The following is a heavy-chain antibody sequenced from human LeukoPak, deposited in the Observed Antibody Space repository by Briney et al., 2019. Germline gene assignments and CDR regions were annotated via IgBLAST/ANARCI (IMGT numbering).Heavy chain of an antibody. CDR3: AKGGSSGYSYYYYYMDV. V-gene: IGHV3-20*04. CDR2: INWNGGST. J-gene: IGHJ6*03. Sequence: GGSLRLSCAASGFTFDDYGMSWVRQAPGKGLEWVSGINWNGGSTGYADSVKGRFTISRDNAKNSLYLQMNRLRDEDTAVYYCAKGGSSGYSYYYYYMDVWGKGTTVTVSS. CDR1: GFTFDDYG. D-gene: IGHD3-22*01.